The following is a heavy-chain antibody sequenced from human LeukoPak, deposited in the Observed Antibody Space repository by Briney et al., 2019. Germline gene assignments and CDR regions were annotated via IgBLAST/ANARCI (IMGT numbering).Heavy chain of an antibody. CDR1: GFTFSNYA. Sequence: SGGSLRLSCAASGFTFSNYAMNLVRQAPGKGLEWVSSISSSSSYIYYADSVKGRFTISRDNAKNSLYLQMNSLRAEVTAVYYCARDSNWPNYYYYYGMDVWGQGTTVTASS. CDR3: ARDSNWPNYYYYYGMDV. J-gene: IGHJ6*02. D-gene: IGHD6-13*01. V-gene: IGHV3-21*01. CDR2: ISSSSSYI.